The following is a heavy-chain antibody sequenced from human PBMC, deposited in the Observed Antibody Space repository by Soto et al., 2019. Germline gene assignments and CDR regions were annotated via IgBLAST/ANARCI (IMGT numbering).Heavy chain of an antibody. D-gene: IGHD3-10*01. Sequence: ASVKVSCKASGYTFTSYGISWVRQAPGQGLEWMGWISAYNGNTNYAQKLQGRVTMTTDTSTSTAYMELRSLRSDDTAVYYCARGSPYGGGSGSYYNYYYYYGMDVWGQGTTVTVSS. J-gene: IGHJ6*02. CDR3: ARGSPYGGGSGSYYNYYYYYGMDV. CDR1: GYTFTSYG. CDR2: ISAYNGNT. V-gene: IGHV1-18*01.